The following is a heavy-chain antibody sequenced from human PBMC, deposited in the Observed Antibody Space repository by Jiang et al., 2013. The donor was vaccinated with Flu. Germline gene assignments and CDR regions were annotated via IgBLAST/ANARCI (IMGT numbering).Heavy chain of an antibody. J-gene: IGHJ4*02. CDR3: TTDGSYTTSWNNYSPPGYFDS. V-gene: IGHV3-15*07. CDR1: GFSFTNTW. CDR2: IKSKADGGTI. Sequence: QLVESGGGLVEPGGSLRLSCAASGFSFTNTWMNWVRQSPRKGLEWVARIKSKADGGTIDYATLVKGRFSISRDDSKDTLFLEMNSLKTEDTAVYYCTTDGSYTTSWNNYSPPGYFDSWGQGTLVTVSS. D-gene: IGHD1/OR15-1a*01.